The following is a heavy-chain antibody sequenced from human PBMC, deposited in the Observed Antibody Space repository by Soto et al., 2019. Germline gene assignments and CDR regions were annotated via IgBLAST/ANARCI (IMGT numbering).Heavy chain of an antibody. CDR2: INSDGSHT. J-gene: IGHJ5*01. Sequence: EVQLVESGGGLVQPGGSLRLSCAASGFTFFAYWIHWVRQVPGKGLVWVSRINSDGSHTSYADSVRGRFTISRDNSKNTVYLQMNSLTSELTAVYYCAKEGVYGDYFVERWFDSWGQGSLVNVSS. CDR3: AKEGVYGDYFVERWFDS. D-gene: IGHD4-17*01. V-gene: IGHV3-74*01. CDR1: GFTFFAYW.